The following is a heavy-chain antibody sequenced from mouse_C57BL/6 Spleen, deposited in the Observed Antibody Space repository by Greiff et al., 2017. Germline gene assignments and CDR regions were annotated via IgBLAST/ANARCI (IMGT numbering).Heavy chain of an antibody. Sequence: VQLQQSGPELVKPGASVKMSCKASGYTFTDYNMHWVKQSHGKRREWIGYINPNNGGTSSNQQFKGKANLTLNKSSRTAYLELRSLTSEESAVYYCASTSHWAFAYWGQGTLVTVSA. CDR2: INPNNGGT. J-gene: IGHJ3*01. CDR3: ASTSHWAFAY. CDR1: GYTFTDYN. D-gene: IGHD4-1*01. V-gene: IGHV1-22*01.